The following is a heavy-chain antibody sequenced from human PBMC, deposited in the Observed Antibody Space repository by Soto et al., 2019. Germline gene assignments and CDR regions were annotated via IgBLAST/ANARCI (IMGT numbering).Heavy chain of an antibody. D-gene: IGHD6-19*01. CDR3: ARGGIAVAGTTPHYYYGMDV. Sequence: LSLTCTVSGGSISSGGYYWSWIRQHPGKGLEWIGYIYYSGSTYYNPSLKSRVTISVDTSKNQFSLKLSSVTAADTAVYYCARGGIAVAGTTPHYYYGMDVWGQGTTVTVSS. CDR1: GGSISSGGYY. CDR2: IYYSGST. V-gene: IGHV4-31*03. J-gene: IGHJ6*02.